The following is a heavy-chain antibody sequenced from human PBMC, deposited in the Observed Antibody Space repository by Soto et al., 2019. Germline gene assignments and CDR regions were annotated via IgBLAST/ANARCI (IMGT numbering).Heavy chain of an antibody. CDR2: MNPNSGNT. CDR3: ARGTPSGSYWVDYYYYGMDV. V-gene: IGHV1-8*01. CDR1: AYAFTGYD. Sequence: SVKVSCNSPAYAFTGYDINWVRQATGQGLEWMGWMNPNSGNTGYAQKFQGRVTMTRNTSISTAYMELSSLRSEDTAVYYCARGTPSGSYWVDYYYYGMDVWGQGTTVTVSS. D-gene: IGHD1-26*01. J-gene: IGHJ6*02.